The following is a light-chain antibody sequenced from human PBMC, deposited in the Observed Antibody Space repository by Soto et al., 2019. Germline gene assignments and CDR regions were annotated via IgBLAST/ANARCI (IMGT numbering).Light chain of an antibody. Sequence: QSVLTQPPSVSGAPGQRVTISCTGSSSNIGAGYDVHWYQQLPGTAPKLLIQGNSNRPSGVPDRFSGSKSGTSASLAITGLQAEDEADYYCQSYDSSLSGHVVFGGGTQLTVL. J-gene: IGLJ2*01. V-gene: IGLV1-40*01. CDR3: QSYDSSLSGHVV. CDR2: GNS. CDR1: SSNIGAGYD.